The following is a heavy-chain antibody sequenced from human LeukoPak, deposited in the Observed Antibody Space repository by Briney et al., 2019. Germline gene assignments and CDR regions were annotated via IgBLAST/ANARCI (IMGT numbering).Heavy chain of an antibody. CDR1: GYTFTSYG. J-gene: IGHJ4*02. V-gene: IGHV1-18*01. Sequence: ASVKVSCKASGYTFTSYGISWVRQAPGQGLEWMGWISAYNGNTNYAQKLQGRVTMTTDTSTSTAYMELRSLRSDDTAVYYCARAPEGHFYSSGWYYFDYWGQGTLVTVSS. CDR3: ARAPEGHFYSSGWYYFDY. D-gene: IGHD6-19*01. CDR2: ISAYNGNT.